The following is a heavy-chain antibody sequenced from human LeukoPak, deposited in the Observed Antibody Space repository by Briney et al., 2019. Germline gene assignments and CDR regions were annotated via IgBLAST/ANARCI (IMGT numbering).Heavy chain of an antibody. D-gene: IGHD4-23*01. CDR1: GLTFINYW. V-gene: IGHV4-34*01. CDR3: ARDPTTVVTTPYYFDD. Sequence: GSLRLSCAGSGLTFINYWMTWVRQPPGKGLEWIGEINHSGSTNYNPSLKSRVTISVDTSKNQFSLKLRSVTAADTAVYYCARDPTTVVTTPYYFDDWGQGTLVTVSS. J-gene: IGHJ4*02. CDR2: INHSGST.